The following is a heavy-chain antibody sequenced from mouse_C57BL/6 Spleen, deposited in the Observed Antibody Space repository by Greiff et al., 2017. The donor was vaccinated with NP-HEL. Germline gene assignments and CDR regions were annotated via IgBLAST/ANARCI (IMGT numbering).Heavy chain of an antibody. CDR1: GYTFTDYY. Sequence: VKVVESGAELVKPGASVKISCKASGYTFTDYYINWVKQRPGQGLEWIGKIGPGSGSTYYNEKFKGKATLTADKSSSTAYMQLSSLTSEDSAVYFCASRAVVAKMGHFDYWGQGTTLTVSS. J-gene: IGHJ2*01. D-gene: IGHD1-1*01. CDR3: ASRAVVAKMGHFDY. CDR2: IGPGSGST. V-gene: IGHV1-77*01.